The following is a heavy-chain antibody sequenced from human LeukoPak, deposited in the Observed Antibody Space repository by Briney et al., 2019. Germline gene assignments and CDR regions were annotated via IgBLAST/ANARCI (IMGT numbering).Heavy chain of an antibody. CDR2: IYYSGST. V-gene: IGHV4-61*05. Sequence: KPSETLSLTCTVSSGSISTSNYYWGWVRQPPGKGLEWTGYIYYSGSTNYNPSLKSRVTISVDTSKNQFSLKLSSVTAADTAVYYCARARGVATIDYWGQGTLVTVSS. CDR3: ARARGVATIDY. CDR1: SGSISTSNYY. J-gene: IGHJ4*02. D-gene: IGHD5-12*01.